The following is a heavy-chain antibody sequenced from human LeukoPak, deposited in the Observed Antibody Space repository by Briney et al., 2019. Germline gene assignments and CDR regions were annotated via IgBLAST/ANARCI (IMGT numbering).Heavy chain of an antibody. J-gene: IGHJ4*02. V-gene: IGHV3-53*01. D-gene: IGHD3-22*01. CDR3: AKDGGSGYYYFDY. CDR2: IYSGGST. Sequence: QAGGSLRLSCAASGFIVSSNYMSWVRQAPGKGLEWVSVIYSGGSTYYADSVEGRFTISRDNSKNTLNLQMNSLRAEDTAVYYCAKDGGSGYYYFDYWGQGTLVTVSS. CDR1: GFIVSSNY.